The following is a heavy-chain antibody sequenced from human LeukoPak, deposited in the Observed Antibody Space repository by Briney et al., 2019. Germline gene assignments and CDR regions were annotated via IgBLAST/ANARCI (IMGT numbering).Heavy chain of an antibody. CDR1: GGPISSGGFS. CDR3: ARDRAGLGLLDF. V-gene: IGHV4-30-2*01. D-gene: IGHD1-26*01. J-gene: IGHJ3*01. CDR2: IFQSGSP. Sequence: SQTLSLTCTVSGGPISSGGFSWTWIRQPPGKGLEWIGYIFQSGSPSYNPSLRSRVTISVDTSTNQFSLRLNSVTAADTAVYYCARDRAGLGLLDFWGQGTMVTVFS.